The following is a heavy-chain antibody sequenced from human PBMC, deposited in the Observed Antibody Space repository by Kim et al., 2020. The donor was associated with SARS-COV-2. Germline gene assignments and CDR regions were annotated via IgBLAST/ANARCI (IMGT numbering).Heavy chain of an antibody. Sequence: SETLSLTYTVSGDSINSGGYYWTWIRQPPGKGLEWIGYIYYSGSTYYNPSLKSRVTISVDTSRTRFSLKLSSVTAADTAVYYCAREGSYSSNFDYWGQGTLVTVSS. CDR2: IYYSGST. V-gene: IGHV4-31*03. J-gene: IGHJ4*02. CDR3: AREGSYSSNFDY. CDR1: GDSINSGGYY. D-gene: IGHD3-10*01.